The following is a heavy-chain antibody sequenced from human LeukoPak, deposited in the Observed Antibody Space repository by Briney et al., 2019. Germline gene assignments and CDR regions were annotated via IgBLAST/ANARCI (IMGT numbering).Heavy chain of an antibody. Sequence: GGPLRLSCAASGFTFSSYAMHWVRQAPGKGLEWVAVISYDGINKYYADSVKGRFTISRDSSKNTLYLQMNSLRAEDTAVYYCASPVYSYYYYGMDVWGKGTTVTVSS. CDR3: ASPVYSYYYYGMDV. D-gene: IGHD2-8*01. CDR2: ISYDGINK. V-gene: IGHV3-30*01. CDR1: GFTFSSYA. J-gene: IGHJ6*04.